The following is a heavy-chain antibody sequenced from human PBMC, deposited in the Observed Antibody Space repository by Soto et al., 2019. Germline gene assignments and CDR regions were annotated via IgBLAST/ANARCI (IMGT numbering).Heavy chain of an antibody. D-gene: IGHD6-6*01. Sequence: QVQLVQSGAEVKKPGSSVKVSCKASGGTFSSYTISWVRQAPGQGLEWMGRIIPILGIANYAQKFQGRVTITADKSTSTAYMELSSLRSEDTAVYYCARDSYSSSSRFDYWGQGTLVTVSS. CDR1: GGTFSSYT. CDR2: IIPILGIA. J-gene: IGHJ4*02. V-gene: IGHV1-69*08. CDR3: ARDSYSSSSRFDY.